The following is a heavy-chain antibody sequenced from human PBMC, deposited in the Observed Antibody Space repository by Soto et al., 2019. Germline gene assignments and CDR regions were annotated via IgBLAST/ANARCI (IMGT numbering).Heavy chain of an antibody. CDR2: INPFDGSR. D-gene: IGHD3-10*01. Sequence: GASVKVSCKASGYIFTRYYIHWVRQAPGQGLEWMGWINPFDGSRMFAQSFQGRVTMTGDTSTSTVYMEVSSLRSEDTAVYYCSRVDPGETSPFDHWGQGTLVTVSS. V-gene: IGHV1-46*03. J-gene: IGHJ4*02. CDR1: GYIFTRYY. CDR3: SRVDPGETSPFDH.